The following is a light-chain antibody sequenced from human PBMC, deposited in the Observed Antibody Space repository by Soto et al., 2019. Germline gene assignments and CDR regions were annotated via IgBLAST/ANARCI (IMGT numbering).Light chain of an antibody. V-gene: IGKV1-5*03. Sequence: DSEMTQSPSSMSASVGDRVTITCRASQNIGRFLNWHQQKPGKAPKLLIYKASTLKSGVPSRFSGSGSGTEFTLSISSLQPDDFATYYCQHYNSYSEAFGQWTKV. CDR2: KAS. CDR3: QHYNSYSEA. J-gene: IGKJ1*01. CDR1: QNIGRF.